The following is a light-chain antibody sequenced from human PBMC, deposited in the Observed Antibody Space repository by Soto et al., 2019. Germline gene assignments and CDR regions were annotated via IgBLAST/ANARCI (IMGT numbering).Light chain of an antibody. CDR2: AAA. CDR3: QPSYSTSAWT. Sequence: QVTQYRSSLSASEGDSVGITCRASHSISSYLNWYQQKPGKAAKRLIYAAASLQSGVPSRFSGSGSGTDFTLTISSLQPEDFAPYYCQPSYSTSAWTSGQGT. J-gene: IGKJ1*01. CDR1: HSISSY. V-gene: IGKV1-39*01.